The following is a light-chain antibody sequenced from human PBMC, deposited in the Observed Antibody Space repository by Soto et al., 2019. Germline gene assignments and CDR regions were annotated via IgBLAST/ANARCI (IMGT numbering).Light chain of an antibody. CDR1: QSISSD. CDR2: GAS. CDR3: QQYAGSPWT. V-gene: IGKV3-20*01. J-gene: IGKJ1*01. Sequence: EIVLTQSPATLSLSPGERATLSCRASQSISSDVAWYQQKPGQAPRLLIYGASTRATGIPARFSGSGSGTDFTLIISRLEPEDFAVYYCQQYAGSPWTFGQGTKVDIK.